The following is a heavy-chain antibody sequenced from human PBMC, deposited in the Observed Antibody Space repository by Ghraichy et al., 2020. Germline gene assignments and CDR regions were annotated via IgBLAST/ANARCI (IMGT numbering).Heavy chain of an antibody. Sequence: GGSLRLSCAVYGFSLNSKYMILVRQAPAKGLEWVSVIYSGGSTYYADSVKGRFTISRDNSKNTLFLQMNSLRAEDTAVYYCARSRSGWYPIFDYWGQGTLVTVSS. CDR3: ARSRSGWYPIFDY. V-gene: IGHV3-53*01. CDR2: IYSGGST. CDR1: GFSLNSKY. J-gene: IGHJ4*02. D-gene: IGHD6-19*01.